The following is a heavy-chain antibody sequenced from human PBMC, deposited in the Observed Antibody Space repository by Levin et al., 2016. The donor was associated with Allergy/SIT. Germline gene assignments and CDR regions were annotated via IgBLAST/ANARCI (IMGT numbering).Heavy chain of an antibody. CDR2: IYYSGST. J-gene: IGHJ6*02. D-gene: IGHD6-19*01. CDR3: ARPSQVADPYYYYYYGMDV. Sequence: WIRQPPGKGLEWIGSIYYSGSTYYNPSLKSRVTISVDTSKNQFSLKLSSVTAADTAVYYCARPSQVADPYYYYYYGMDVWGQGTTVTVSS. V-gene: IGHV4-39*01.